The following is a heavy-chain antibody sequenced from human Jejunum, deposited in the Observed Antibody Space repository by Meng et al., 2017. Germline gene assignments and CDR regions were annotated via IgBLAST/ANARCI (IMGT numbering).Heavy chain of an antibody. CDR1: GGSISSVYW. V-gene: IGHV4-4*02. J-gene: IGHJ4*02. CDR2: IYHSGST. Sequence: VQVQESGPGLVMPSDTLSLTCAVSGGSISSVYWWTWVRQSPGKGLEWIGEIYHSGSTYYNPSLKSRVSISGDTSNKQFSLKLTSVTAADTAVYYCARSPYSGSALPFFDYWGQGSLVTVSS. CDR3: ARSPYSGSALPFFDY. D-gene: IGHD1-26*01.